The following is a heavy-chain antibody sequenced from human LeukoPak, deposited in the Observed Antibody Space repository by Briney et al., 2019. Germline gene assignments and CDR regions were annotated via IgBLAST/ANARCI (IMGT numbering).Heavy chain of an antibody. D-gene: IGHD6-13*01. CDR2: ISSSGSTI. CDR1: GFTFSSYE. CDR3: ARGPIAAAGKDWFDP. Sequence: GGSLRLSCAASGFTFSSYEMNWVRQAPGKGLKWVSYISSSGSTIYYADSVKGRFTISRDNAKNSLYLQMNSLRAEDTAVYYCARGPIAAAGKDWFDPWGQGTLVTVSS. V-gene: IGHV3-48*03. J-gene: IGHJ5*02.